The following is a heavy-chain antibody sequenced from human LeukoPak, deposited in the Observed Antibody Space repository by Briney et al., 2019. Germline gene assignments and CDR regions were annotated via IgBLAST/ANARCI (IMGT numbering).Heavy chain of an antibody. Sequence: PGGSLRLSCAASGFTFSSYAMHWVRQAPGKGLEWVAVISYDGSNKYYADSVKGRFTISRDNSKNTLFLQMNSLRAEDTAVYFCAKDWRCSSTSCVYYYYIDVWGKGTTVTVSS. CDR1: GFTFSSYA. CDR2: ISYDGSNK. J-gene: IGHJ6*03. V-gene: IGHV3-30-3*01. CDR3: AKDWRCSSTSCVYYYYIDV. D-gene: IGHD2-2*01.